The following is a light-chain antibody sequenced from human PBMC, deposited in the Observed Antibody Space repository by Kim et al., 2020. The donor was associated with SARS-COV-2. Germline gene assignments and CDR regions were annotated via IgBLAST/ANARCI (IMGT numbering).Light chain of an antibody. CDR2: GAS. Sequence: SASLGDRVPLTCRASQVIRNHLAWYQQTPRKAPKLLIYGASTLQRGVSSRFSGSGSATEFTLTVSSLQPEDVATYYCQHSNSYPITFGGGTKLEI. CDR1: QVIRNH. J-gene: IGKJ4*01. V-gene: IGKV1-9*01. CDR3: QHSNSYPIT.